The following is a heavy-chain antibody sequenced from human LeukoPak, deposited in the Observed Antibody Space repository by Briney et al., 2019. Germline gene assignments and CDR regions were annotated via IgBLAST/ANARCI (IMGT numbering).Heavy chain of an antibody. Sequence: SETLSLTCTVSGGSISSYYWSWIRQPPGKGLEWIGEINHSGSTNYNPSLKSRVTISVDTSKNQFSLKLSSVTAADTAVYYCARGITGTTEKTYYFDYWGQGTLVTVSS. D-gene: IGHD1-20*01. CDR2: INHSGST. J-gene: IGHJ4*02. CDR3: ARGITGTTEKTYYFDY. CDR1: GGSISSYY. V-gene: IGHV4-34*01.